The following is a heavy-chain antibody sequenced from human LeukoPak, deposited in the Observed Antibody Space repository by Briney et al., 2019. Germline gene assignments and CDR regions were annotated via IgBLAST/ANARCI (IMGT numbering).Heavy chain of an antibody. D-gene: IGHD2-8*01. CDR1: GFTFSSSW. J-gene: IGHJ4*02. CDR2: IREDGSEK. CDR3: ARGPTNGQAFDY. V-gene: IGHV3-7*01. Sequence: PAGSLRLSCAASGFTFSSSWMTWVRQAPGKGLEGVASIREDGSEKTSVASVKGRFTISRDNAKNSLYLQMDSLRAEDTAVYYCARGPTNGQAFDYWGQGTLVTVSS.